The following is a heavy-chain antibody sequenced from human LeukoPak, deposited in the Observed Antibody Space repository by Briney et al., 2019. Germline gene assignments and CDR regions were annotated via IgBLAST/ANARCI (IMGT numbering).Heavy chain of an antibody. J-gene: IGHJ6*03. CDR2: IWYDGSNK. Sequence: GGSLRLSCAASGFTFSSYGMHSVRQAPGKGLEWVAVIWYDGSNKYYADSVKGRFTISRDNSKNTLYLQMNSLRAEDTAVYYCARDASGSYYYYYYYYMDVWGKGTTVTVSS. V-gene: IGHV3-33*01. CDR3: ARDASGSYYYYYYYYMDV. D-gene: IGHD1-26*01. CDR1: GFTFSSYG.